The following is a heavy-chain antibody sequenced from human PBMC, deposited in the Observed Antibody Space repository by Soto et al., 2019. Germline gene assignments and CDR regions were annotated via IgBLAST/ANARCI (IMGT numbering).Heavy chain of an antibody. CDR2: INPSGGST. Sequence: QVQLVQSGAEVKKPGASVKVSCKASGYTFTSYYMHWVRQAPGQGLEWMGIINPSGGSTSYAQKFQGRVTMTRDTSTSTVYMELSSLRSEDTAVYYCARTDVLRFLEWLPDYWGQGTLVTVSS. CDR1: GYTFTSYY. D-gene: IGHD3-3*01. CDR3: ARTDVLRFLEWLPDY. V-gene: IGHV1-46*01. J-gene: IGHJ4*02.